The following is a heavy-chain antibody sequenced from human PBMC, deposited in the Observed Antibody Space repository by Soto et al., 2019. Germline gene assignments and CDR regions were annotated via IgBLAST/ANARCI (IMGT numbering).Heavy chain of an antibody. Sequence: SETLSLTCAVSGVSISDYYWTWIRQPPGKGLEWLGYLYYNGGANYNPSLEGRVTISEDTSKNHFSLTVSSVTAADTAVYYCARFSSGSSAARYDYYYMDVWGKGTTVTVSS. J-gene: IGHJ6*03. CDR2: LYYNGGA. V-gene: IGHV4-59*01. D-gene: IGHD3-3*01. CDR3: ARFSSGSSAARYDYYYMDV. CDR1: GVSISDYY.